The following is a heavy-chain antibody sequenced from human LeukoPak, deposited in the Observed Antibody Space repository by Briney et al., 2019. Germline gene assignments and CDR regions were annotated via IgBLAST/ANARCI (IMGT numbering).Heavy chain of an antibody. D-gene: IGHD6-13*01. V-gene: IGHV2-5*02. Sequence: LEWLSLIYWGDDKRYSPSLKSRLTITRDTSKNQVVLTMTNMDPVDTATYYCAHRRAGDFDYWGQGTLVTVSS. J-gene: IGHJ4*02. CDR3: AHRRAGDFDY. CDR2: IYWGDDK.